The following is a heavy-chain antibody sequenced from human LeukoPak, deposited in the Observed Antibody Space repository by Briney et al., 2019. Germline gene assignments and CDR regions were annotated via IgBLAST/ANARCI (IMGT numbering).Heavy chain of an antibody. Sequence: GGSLRLSCAASGFTFSSYAMSWVRQAPGKGLEWVSAISGSGGSAYYADSVKGRFIISRDNSKNTLYLQMNSLRAEDTAVYYCAKDKQWLFDYWGQGTLVTVSS. CDR3: AKDKQWLFDY. J-gene: IGHJ4*02. V-gene: IGHV3-23*01. D-gene: IGHD6-19*01. CDR1: GFTFSSYA. CDR2: ISGSGGSA.